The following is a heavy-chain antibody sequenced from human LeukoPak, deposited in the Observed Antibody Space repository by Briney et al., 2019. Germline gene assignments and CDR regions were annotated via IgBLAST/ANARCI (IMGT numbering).Heavy chain of an antibody. CDR1: GFTFSSYS. V-gene: IGHV3-21*01. CDR3: ARNRVGATSPALV. D-gene: IGHD1-26*01. J-gene: IGHJ4*02. CDR2: ISSSSSYI. Sequence: GGSLRLSCAASGFTFSSYSMNWVRQAPGKGLEWVSSISSSSSYIYYADSVKGRFTISRDNAKNSLYLQMNSLRAEDTAVYYCARNRVGATSPALVWGQGTLVTVSS.